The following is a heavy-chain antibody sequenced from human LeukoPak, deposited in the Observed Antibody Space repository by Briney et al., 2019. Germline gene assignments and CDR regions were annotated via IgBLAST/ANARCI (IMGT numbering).Heavy chain of an antibody. J-gene: IGHJ4*02. Sequence: SETLSLTCSVSGGSISSGDYYWSWIRQPPGRGLEWIGYIYYSGSTYYNPSLKSRVTISVDTSKNQFSLKLSSVTAADTAVYYCARGRGYFYWGQGTLVTVSS. CDR2: IYYSGST. CDR3: ARGRGYFY. CDR1: GGSISSGDYY. V-gene: IGHV4-30-4*01. D-gene: IGHD2-2*03.